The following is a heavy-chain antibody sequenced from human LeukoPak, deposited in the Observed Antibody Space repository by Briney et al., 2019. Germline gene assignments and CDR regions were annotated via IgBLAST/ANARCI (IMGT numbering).Heavy chain of an antibody. Sequence: SETLSLTCTVSGGSISSYYWSWIRQPPGKGLEWIGYIYYSGSTNYNPSLKSRVTISVDTSKNQFSLKLSSVTAADTAVYYCARARGDGSWAFFYYYYMDVWGKGTTVTVSS. CDR3: ARARGDGSWAFFYYYYMDV. CDR2: IYYSGST. J-gene: IGHJ6*03. D-gene: IGHD6-13*01. CDR1: GGSISSYY. V-gene: IGHV4-59*12.